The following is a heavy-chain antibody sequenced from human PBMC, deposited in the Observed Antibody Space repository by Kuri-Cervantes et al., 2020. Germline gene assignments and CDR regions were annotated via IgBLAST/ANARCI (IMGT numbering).Heavy chain of an antibody. D-gene: IGHD1-26*01. J-gene: IGHJ6*02. CDR2: IIPIFGTA. CDR1: GGTFSSYT. V-gene: IGHV1-69*13. Sequence: SVKVSCKASGGTFSSYTISWVRQAPGQGLEWMGRIIPIFGTANYAQKFQGRVTITADESTSTAYMELSSLRSEDTAVYYCARELVTPYYYYGMDVWGQGTTVTVSS. CDR3: ARELVTPYYYYGMDV.